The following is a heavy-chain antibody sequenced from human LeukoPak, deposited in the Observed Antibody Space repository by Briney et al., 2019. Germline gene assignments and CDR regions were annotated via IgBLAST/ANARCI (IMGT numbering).Heavy chain of an antibody. J-gene: IGHJ4*02. D-gene: IGHD3-22*01. CDR3: EKDLQRYYYDSSGYLN. CDR1: GFTFSSYA. CDR2: ISGSGGST. V-gene: IGHV3-23*01. Sequence: GGPVRLSCAASGFTFSSYAMSWVRQAPGKGLEWVSAISGSGGSTYYADSVKGRFTISRDNSKNTLYLQMNSLRAEDTAVYYCEKDLQRYYYDSSGYLNWGQGTLVTVSS.